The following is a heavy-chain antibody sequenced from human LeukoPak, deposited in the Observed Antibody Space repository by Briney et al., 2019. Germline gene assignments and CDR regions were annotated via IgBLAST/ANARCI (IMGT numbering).Heavy chain of an antibody. V-gene: IGHV4-30-4*02. CDR2: IYYSGST. D-gene: IGHD3-22*01. CDR3: ARDHYYDSSGYYSRNDY. Sequence: SETLSLTCTVSGGSISSGGYYWSWIRQPPGKGLEWIGYIYYSGSTYYNPSLKSRVTISLDTSKKQFSLKLSSVTVADTAVYYCARDHYYDSSGYYSRNDYWGQGTLVTVSS. CDR1: GGSISSGGYY. J-gene: IGHJ4*02.